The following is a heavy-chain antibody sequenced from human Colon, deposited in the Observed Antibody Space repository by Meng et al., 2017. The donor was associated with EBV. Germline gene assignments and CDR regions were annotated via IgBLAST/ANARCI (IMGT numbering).Heavy chain of an antibody. D-gene: IGHD2-21*02. V-gene: IGHV4-30-2*01. J-gene: IGHJ5*02. CDR3: ARGPYCGGDCYWFDP. CDR1: GASISSGDYS. Sequence: QLPLQESGSGLVQPSQSLSLTCAVSGASISSGDYSWSWIRQPPGQGLEWIGYIYHGGTTYNTSLKSRVTISVDNSKNQFSLRLTSVTAADTAVYYCARGPYCGGDCYWFDPWGQGTLVTVSS. CDR2: IYHGGTT.